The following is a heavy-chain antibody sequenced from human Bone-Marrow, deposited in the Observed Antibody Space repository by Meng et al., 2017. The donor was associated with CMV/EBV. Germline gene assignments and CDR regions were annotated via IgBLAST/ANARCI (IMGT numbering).Heavy chain of an antibody. CDR1: GFTFSTYA. Sequence: GESLKISCAASGFTFSTYAMNWVRQAPGKGLEWISAVSTGGSTNYADSVKGRFTVSRDNSNNTLYLQMNDLRAEDTALYYCARGDQLLGRGGFCGQGALVTVSS. J-gene: IGHJ4*02. CDR2: VSTGGST. CDR3: ARGDQLLGRGGF. D-gene: IGHD2-2*01. V-gene: IGHV3-23*01.